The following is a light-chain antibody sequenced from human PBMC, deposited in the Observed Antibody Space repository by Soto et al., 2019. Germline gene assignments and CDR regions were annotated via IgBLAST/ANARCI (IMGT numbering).Light chain of an antibody. CDR1: QSISSW. CDR3: QPWGT. J-gene: IGKJ1*01. CDR2: DAS. Sequence: DIQMTQSPSTLSASVGDRVTITCRASQSISSWLAWYQQKPGKAPKLLIYDASSLESGVPSSFSGSGSGTEFTLTISSLQPDDFGTYYCQPWGTFGQGTKVDIK. V-gene: IGKV1-5*01.